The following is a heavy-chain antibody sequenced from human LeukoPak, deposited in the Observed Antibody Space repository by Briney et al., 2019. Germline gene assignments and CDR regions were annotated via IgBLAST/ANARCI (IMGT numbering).Heavy chain of an antibody. V-gene: IGHV3-30*02. CDR3: ASSTGDKYSSSWGAFDI. CDR2: IRYDGSNK. J-gene: IGHJ3*02. Sequence: PGGSLRLSCAASGFTFSSYGMHWVRQAPGKGLEWVAFIRYDGSNKYYADSVKGRFTISRDNSKNTLYLKMNSLRAEDTAVYYCASSTGDKYSSSWGAFDIWGQGTMVTVSS. D-gene: IGHD6-6*01. CDR1: GFTFSSYG.